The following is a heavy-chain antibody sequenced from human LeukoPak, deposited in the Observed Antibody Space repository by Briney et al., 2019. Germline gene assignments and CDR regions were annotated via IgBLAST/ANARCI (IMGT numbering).Heavy chain of an antibody. CDR1: GFTFTSFS. J-gene: IGHJ4*02. CDR2: IRSSGSGT. V-gene: IGHV3-48*04. CDR3: ARMNYVSSGWGAPFDY. Sequence: PGGSLRLSCAASGFTFTSFSMNWVRQAPGKGLERVSYIRSSGSGTDYTGSVKGRFTISRDNAKNSLYLQMNSLRAEDTAVYYCARMNYVSSGWGAPFDYWGQGTLVTVSS. D-gene: IGHD1-7*01.